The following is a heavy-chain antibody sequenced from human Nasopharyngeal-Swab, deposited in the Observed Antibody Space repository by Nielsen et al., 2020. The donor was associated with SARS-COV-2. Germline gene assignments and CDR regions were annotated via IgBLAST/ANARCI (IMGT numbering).Heavy chain of an antibody. D-gene: IGHD3-9*01. Sequence: WTRQPPGKGLEWVSVIYSGGSTYYADSVKGRFTISRDNSKNTLYLQMNSLRAEDTAVYYCARDYRLRYFDWSYYYYGMDVWGQGTTVTVSS. J-gene: IGHJ6*02. CDR2: IYSGGST. V-gene: IGHV3-53*01. CDR3: ARDYRLRYFDWSYYYYGMDV.